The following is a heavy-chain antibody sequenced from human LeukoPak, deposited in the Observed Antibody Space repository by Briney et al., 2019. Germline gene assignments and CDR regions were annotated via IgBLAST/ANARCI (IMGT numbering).Heavy chain of an antibody. CDR3: ARGGDSSAYYLLDVFDI. CDR2: INHSGST. V-gene: IGHV4-34*01. Sequence: PSETLSLTCADYGGSFSGYYWSWIRQPPGKGLEWIGEINHSGSTNYNPSLKSRVTISVDTSKNQFSLKLSSVTAADTAVYYCARGGDSSAYYLLDVFDIWGQGTMVTVSS. D-gene: IGHD3-22*01. CDR1: GGSFSGYY. J-gene: IGHJ3*02.